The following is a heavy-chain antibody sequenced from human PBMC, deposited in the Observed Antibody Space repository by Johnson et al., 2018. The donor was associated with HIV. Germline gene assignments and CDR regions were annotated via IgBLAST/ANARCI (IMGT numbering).Heavy chain of an antibody. Sequence: QVQLVESGGGLVKPGGSLRLSCAASGFTFSSYGMHWVRQAPGKGLEWVAVIWYDGSNKYYADSVKGRFTISRDNSKNTLYLQMNSLRAEDTAVYYCAKDRGAARAFDAFDIWGQGTTVTVSS. V-gene: IGHV3-33*06. CDR1: GFTFSSYG. J-gene: IGHJ3*02. CDR2: IWYDGSNK. D-gene: IGHD6-6*01. CDR3: AKDRGAARAFDAFDI.